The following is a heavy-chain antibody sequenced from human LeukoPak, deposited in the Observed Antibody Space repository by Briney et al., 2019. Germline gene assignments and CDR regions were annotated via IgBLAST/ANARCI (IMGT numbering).Heavy chain of an antibody. D-gene: IGHD2-2*02. CDR1: GFTFSSYS. V-gene: IGHV3-48*01. CDR3: ARDLQHILLLSADIPFDI. Sequence: PGGSLRLSCAASGFTFSSYSMNGVRQAPGKGLEWVSHISSSSSTIYYADSVKGRFTISRDNAKNSLYLQMNSLRAEDTAVYYCARDLQHILLLSADIPFDIWGQGTMVTVSS. CDR2: ISSSSSTI. J-gene: IGHJ3*02.